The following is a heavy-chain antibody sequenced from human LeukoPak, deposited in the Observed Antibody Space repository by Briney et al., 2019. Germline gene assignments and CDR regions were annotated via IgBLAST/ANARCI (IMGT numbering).Heavy chain of an antibody. J-gene: IGHJ6*03. CDR3: AKQYTPSWRRPDYYYYYKDV. V-gene: IGHV3-21*01. Sequence: KAGGSLRLSCAASGFTFSSYSMNWVRQAPGKGLEWVSFISSSSSYIYYTDSVKGRFTISRDNAKNSLYLQMNSLRAEDTAVYYCAKQYTPSWRRPDYYYYYKDVWGKGTTVTISS. CDR1: GFTFSSYS. D-gene: IGHD6-13*01. CDR2: ISSSSSYI.